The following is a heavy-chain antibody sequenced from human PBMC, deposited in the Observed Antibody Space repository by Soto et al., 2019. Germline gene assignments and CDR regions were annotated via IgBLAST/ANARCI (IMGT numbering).Heavy chain of an antibody. CDR1: GFTFGDYA. V-gene: IGHV3-49*03. CDR3: TRGREWELLLSHY. D-gene: IGHD1-26*01. Sequence: GGSLRLSCTTSGFTFGDYAMSWFRQAPGKGLEWVGFIRSKAYGGTTEYAASVKGRFTFSRDDSKSIAYLQMNSLRTEDTAVYYCTRGREWELLLSHYWGQGTLVTVSS. J-gene: IGHJ4*02. CDR2: IRSKAYGGTT.